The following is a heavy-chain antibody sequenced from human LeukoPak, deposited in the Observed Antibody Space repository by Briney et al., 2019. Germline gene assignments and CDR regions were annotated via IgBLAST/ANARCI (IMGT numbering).Heavy chain of an antibody. D-gene: IGHD3-3*01. J-gene: IGHJ4*02. V-gene: IGHV4-34*01. CDR3: GSRTSGYSY. CDR2: INHSGST. Sequence: SETLSLTCAVYGGSFSGYYWSWIRQPPGKGLEWIGEINHSGSTNYNPSLKSRVTISVDTSKNQFSLKLSSVTAADTAVYYCGSRTSGYSYWGQGTLATVSS. CDR1: GGSFSGYY.